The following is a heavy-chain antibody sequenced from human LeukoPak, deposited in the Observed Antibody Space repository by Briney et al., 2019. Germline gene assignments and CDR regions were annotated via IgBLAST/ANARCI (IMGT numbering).Heavy chain of an antibody. V-gene: IGHV3-23*01. J-gene: IGHJ4*02. CDR2: ISGSGGST. Sequence: GGSLRLSCAASGFTFSSYAMTWVRQAPGKGLEGVSAISGSGGSTYYADSVKGRFTISRDNAKNTLYLQMNSLSAEDTAVYYCAKGDSQSLYYFDYWGQGTLVTVSS. CDR3: AKGDSQSLYYFDY. CDR1: GFTFSSYA. D-gene: IGHD2-21*01.